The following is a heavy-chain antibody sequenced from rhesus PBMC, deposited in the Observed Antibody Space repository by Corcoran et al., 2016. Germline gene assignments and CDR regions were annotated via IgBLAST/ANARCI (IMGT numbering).Heavy chain of an antibody. Sequence: QVQLQASGPGLVKPSETLSLTCAVSGASISSYWWNWIRQPPGKGLEWIGEINGNSGSTNHNPSLKSRVTISKDASKNQCSLKLSSVTAADTAVYYCARGGEDDYGYYYTGDFDYWGQGVLVTVSS. CDR3: ARGGEDDYGYYYTGDFDY. CDR2: INGNSGST. J-gene: IGHJ4*01. CDR1: GASISSYW. D-gene: IGHD3-9*01. V-gene: IGHV4-80*01.